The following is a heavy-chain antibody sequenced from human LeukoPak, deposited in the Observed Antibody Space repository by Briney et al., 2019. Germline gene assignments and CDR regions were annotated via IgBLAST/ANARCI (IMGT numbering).Heavy chain of an antibody. CDR2: INHSGST. V-gene: IGHV4-34*01. J-gene: IGHJ4*02. CDR1: GGSFSGYY. Sequence: PSETLSLTCAVYGGSFSGYYWSWIRQPPGKGLEWIGDINHSGSTNYNPSLKSRVTISVDTSKNQFSLKLSSVTAADTAVYYCASWEWPTGYYFDYWGQGTLVTVSS. CDR3: ASWEWPTGYYFDY. D-gene: IGHD3-3*01.